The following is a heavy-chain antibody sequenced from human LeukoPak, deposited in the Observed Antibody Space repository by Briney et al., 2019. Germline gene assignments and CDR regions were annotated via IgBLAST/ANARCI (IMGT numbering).Heavy chain of an antibody. D-gene: IGHD7-27*01. CDR2: ISSSSSYI. J-gene: IGHJ3*02. CDR3: ATYATWGPFDAFDI. CDR1: GFTFSSHS. V-gene: IGHV3-21*01. Sequence: GGSLRLSCAASGFTFSSHSMNWVRQAPGKGLEWVSSISSSSSYIYYADSVKGRFTISRDNAKNSLYLQMNSLRAEDTAVYYCATYATWGPFDAFDIWGQGTMVTVSS.